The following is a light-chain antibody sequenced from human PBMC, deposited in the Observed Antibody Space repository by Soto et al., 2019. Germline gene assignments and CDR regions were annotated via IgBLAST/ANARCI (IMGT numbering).Light chain of an antibody. J-gene: IGKJ5*01. V-gene: IGKV3D-15*01. CDR2: GAS. CDR3: KQYKSWLLIP. CDR1: QRVPSR. Sequence: MTQSPPTLSVSTGEDVTLSCSASQRVPSRIAWYRHTPGQAPSLLIYGASTRATGIPDRFSGTGSGTEFTLTIRSLKSEDYALYYCKQYKSWLLIPFGQGTRLEIK.